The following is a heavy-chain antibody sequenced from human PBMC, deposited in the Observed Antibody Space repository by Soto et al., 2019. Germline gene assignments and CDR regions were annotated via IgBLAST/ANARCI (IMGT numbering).Heavy chain of an antibody. CDR2: ISYDGSNK. Sequence: QVQLVESGGGVVQPGRSLRLSCAASGFTFSSYGMHWVRQAPGKGLEWVAVISYDGSNKYYADSVKGRFTISRDNSKNTLYLQMNSLRAEDTAVYYCAKDWKGVRYYFAYWGQGTLVTVSS. CDR1: GFTFSSYG. D-gene: IGHD1-1*01. J-gene: IGHJ4*02. CDR3: AKDWKGVRYYFAY. V-gene: IGHV3-30*18.